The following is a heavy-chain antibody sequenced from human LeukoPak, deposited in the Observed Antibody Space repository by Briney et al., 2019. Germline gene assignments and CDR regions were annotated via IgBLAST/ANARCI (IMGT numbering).Heavy chain of an antibody. CDR1: GGTFSSYA. Sequence: SVKVSCKASGGTFSSYAISWVRQAPGQGLEWMGGIIPIFATANYAQKFQGRVTITTDESTSTAYMELSSLRSEDTAVYYCARGTYYDILTGYVRGGPYNWFDPWGQGTLVTVSS. CDR2: IIPIFATA. CDR3: ARGTYYDILTGYVRGGPYNWFDP. D-gene: IGHD3-9*01. V-gene: IGHV1-69*05. J-gene: IGHJ5*02.